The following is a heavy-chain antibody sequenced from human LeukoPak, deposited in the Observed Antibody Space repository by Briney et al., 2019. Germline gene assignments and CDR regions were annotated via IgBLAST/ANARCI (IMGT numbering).Heavy chain of an antibody. Sequence: SETLSLTCTVSGGSISSDYWSWIRQPAGKGLEWIGRIYTSGSTNYNPSLKSRVTISVDKSKNQFSLKLSSVTAADTAVYYCARDRTVGATNGDYFDYWGQGTLVTVSS. J-gene: IGHJ4*02. V-gene: IGHV4-4*07. CDR2: IYTSGST. D-gene: IGHD1-26*01. CDR1: GGSISSDY. CDR3: ARDRTVGATNGDYFDY.